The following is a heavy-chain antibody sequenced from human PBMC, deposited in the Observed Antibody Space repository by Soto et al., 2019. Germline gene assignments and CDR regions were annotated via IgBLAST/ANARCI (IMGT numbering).Heavy chain of an antibody. CDR3: VTAAIQGHQVEGQPPTSQTLDY. Sequence: ASVKVSCKASGYTFTSYGINWVRQAPGQGLEGLGWISAYDGYTNYAQILQGRGSMTTDTSTKTAYMELRSLTAADTAVYYCVTAAIQGHQVEGQPPTSQTLDYWGQGILVTVSS. D-gene: IGHD1-1*01. J-gene: IGHJ4*02. CDR2: ISAYDGYT. V-gene: IGHV1-18*01. CDR1: GYTFTSYG.